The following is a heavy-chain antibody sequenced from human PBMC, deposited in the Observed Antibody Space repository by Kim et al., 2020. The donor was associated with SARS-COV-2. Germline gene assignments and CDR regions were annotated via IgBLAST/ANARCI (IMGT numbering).Heavy chain of an antibody. CDR1: GGSFSGYY. CDR3: ARGRYYDFWSGYYNWFDP. Sequence: SETLSLTCAVYGGSFSGYYWSWIRQPPGKGLEWIGEINHSGSTNYNPSLKSRVTISVDTSKNQFSLKLSSVTAADTAVYYCARGRYYDFWSGYYNWFDPWGQGTLVTVSS. V-gene: IGHV4-34*01. CDR2: INHSGST. J-gene: IGHJ5*02. D-gene: IGHD3-3*01.